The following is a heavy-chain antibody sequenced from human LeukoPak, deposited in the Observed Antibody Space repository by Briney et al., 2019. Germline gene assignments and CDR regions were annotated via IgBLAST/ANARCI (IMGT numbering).Heavy chain of an antibody. V-gene: IGHV4-38-2*02. Sequence: SETLSLTCTVSGYSISSGYYWGWIRQPPGKGLEWMGTIYHSGSTYYNPSLKSRVTISVDTSKNQFSLKLSSVTAADTAVYYCAKTVTVTTSAFDIWGQGTMVTVSS. J-gene: IGHJ3*02. D-gene: IGHD4-17*01. CDR2: IYHSGST. CDR3: AKTVTVTTSAFDI. CDR1: GYSISSGYY.